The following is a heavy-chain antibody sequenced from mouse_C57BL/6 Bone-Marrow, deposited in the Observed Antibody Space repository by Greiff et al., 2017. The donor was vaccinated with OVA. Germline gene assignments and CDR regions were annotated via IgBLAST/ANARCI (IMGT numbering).Heavy chain of an antibody. J-gene: IGHJ3*01. CDR2: IDPSDSYT. Sequence: QQSCKASGYTFTGYWMQWVKQRPGQGLEWIGEIDPSDSYTNYNQKFKGKATLTVDTSSSTAYMQLSSLTSEDSAVYYCASAVFAYWGQGTLVTVSA. V-gene: IGHV1-50*01. CDR3: ASAVFAY. CDR1: GYTFTGYW.